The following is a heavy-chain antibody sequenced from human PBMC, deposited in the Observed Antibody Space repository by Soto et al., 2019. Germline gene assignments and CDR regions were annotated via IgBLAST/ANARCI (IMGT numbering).Heavy chain of an antibody. J-gene: IGHJ4*02. Sequence: GGPLRLSCAASGCTFSNAWMNWVRQAPGKGLEWVGRIKSKTDGGTTDYAAPVKGRFTISRDDSKNTLYLQMNSLKTEDTAVYYCTTESYDFWSGYYLDYWGQGTLVTVSS. D-gene: IGHD3-3*01. CDR1: GCTFSNAW. CDR3: TTESYDFWSGYYLDY. CDR2: IKSKTDGGTT. V-gene: IGHV3-15*07.